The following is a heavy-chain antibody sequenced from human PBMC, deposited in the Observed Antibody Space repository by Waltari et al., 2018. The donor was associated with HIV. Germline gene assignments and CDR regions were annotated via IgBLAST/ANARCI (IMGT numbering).Heavy chain of an antibody. J-gene: IGHJ1*01. CDR1: GYSISSGYY. CDR2: IYHSGST. Sequence: QVQLQESGPGLVKPSETLSLTCAVSGYSISSGYYWGWIRQPPGKGLEWIGSIYHSGSTYYNPSLKSRVTISVDTSKNQFSLKLSSVTAADTAVYYCARGPEYCSSTSCYPGYFQHWGQGTLVTVSS. D-gene: IGHD2-2*01. CDR3: ARGPEYCSSTSCYPGYFQH. V-gene: IGHV4-38-2*01.